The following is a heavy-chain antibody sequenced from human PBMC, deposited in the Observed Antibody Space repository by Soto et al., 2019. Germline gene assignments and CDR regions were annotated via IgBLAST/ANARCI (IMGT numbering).Heavy chain of an antibody. CDR2: IHHGGST. CDR3: ARAAVVNNWFDP. J-gene: IGHJ5*02. V-gene: IGHV4-4*02. D-gene: IGHD2-21*01. Sequence: QVQLQESGPGLVKPSGTLSLTCAVSGDSITSYNWWSWVRQPPGKGLEWIGEIHHGGSTNYNPSLTSRVTISVDKSKTQFSLKLNSVTAADTAVYYCARAAVVNNWFDPWGQGTLVTVSS. CDR1: GDSITSYNW.